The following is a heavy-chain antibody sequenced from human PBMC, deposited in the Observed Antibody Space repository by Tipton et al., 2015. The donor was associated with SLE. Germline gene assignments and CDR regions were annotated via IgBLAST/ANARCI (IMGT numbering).Heavy chain of an antibody. CDR1: GGSINRSSFY. Sequence: TLSLTCIVSGGSINRSSFYWGWIRQPPGRRLEWIASIHYSGSTHYNPSLRSRVAISVDTSKNEFSLEMSSMTAADTAVYYCVRHEVSGIGHFQHWGQGTLVTVSS. CDR2: IHYSGST. V-gene: IGHV4-39*07. J-gene: IGHJ1*01. CDR3: VRHEVSGIGHFQH. D-gene: IGHD5/OR15-5a*01.